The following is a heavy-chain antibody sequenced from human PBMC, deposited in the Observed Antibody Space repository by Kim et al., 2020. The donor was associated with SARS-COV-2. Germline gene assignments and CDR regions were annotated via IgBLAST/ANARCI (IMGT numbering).Heavy chain of an antibody. J-gene: IGHJ4*02. Sequence: ASVKVSCMVSGYTLTELSMHCVRQAPGKGLEWMGGFDPEDGETIYAQKFQGRVTMTEDTSTDTAYMELSSLRSEDTAVYYCATDYLAVAYGLFDYWGQGTLVTVSS. CDR3: ATDYLAVAYGLFDY. CDR1: GYTLTELS. V-gene: IGHV1-24*01. D-gene: IGHD6-19*01. CDR2: FDPEDGET.